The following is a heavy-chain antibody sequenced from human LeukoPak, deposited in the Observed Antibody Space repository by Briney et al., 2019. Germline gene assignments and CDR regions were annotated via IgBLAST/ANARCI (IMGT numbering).Heavy chain of an antibody. J-gene: IGHJ5*02. Sequence: SETLSLTCTVSGYSISSGYYWGWIRQPPGKGLEWIGSVYHSGSTYYNPSLKSRVTISIDTSKNQFSLKLSSVTAADTAVYYCARDQAYYGSGSYYLVWFDPWGQGTLVAVSS. CDR2: VYHSGST. V-gene: IGHV4-38-2*02. CDR3: ARDQAYYGSGSYYLVWFDP. D-gene: IGHD3-10*01. CDR1: GYSISSGYY.